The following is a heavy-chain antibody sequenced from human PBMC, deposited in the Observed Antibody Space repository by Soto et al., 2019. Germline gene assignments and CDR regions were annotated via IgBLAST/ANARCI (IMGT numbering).Heavy chain of an antibody. CDR3: ARDGVIAARPKYYYYYGMDV. CDR2: IIPIFGTA. Sequence: SVKVSCKASGGTCSSYAISWVRQAPGQGLEWMGGIIPIFGTANYAQKFQGRVTITADKSTSTAYMELSSLRSEDTAVYYCARDGVIAARPKYYYYYGMDVWGQGTTVTVSS. V-gene: IGHV1-69*06. J-gene: IGHJ6*02. CDR1: GGTCSSYA. D-gene: IGHD6-6*01.